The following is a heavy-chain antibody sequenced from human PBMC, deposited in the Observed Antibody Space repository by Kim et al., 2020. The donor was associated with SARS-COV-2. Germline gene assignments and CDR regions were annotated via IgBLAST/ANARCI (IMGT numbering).Heavy chain of an antibody. CDR2: IIPIFGTA. V-gene: IGHV1-69*13. Sequence: SVKVSCKASGGTFSSYAISWVRQAPGQGLEWMGGIIPIFGTANYAQKFQGRVTITADESTSTAYMELSSLRSEDTAVYYCARDESSGYYVGYFDYWGQGTLVTVSS. CDR1: GGTFSSYA. J-gene: IGHJ4*02. D-gene: IGHD3-22*01. CDR3: ARDESSGYYVGYFDY.